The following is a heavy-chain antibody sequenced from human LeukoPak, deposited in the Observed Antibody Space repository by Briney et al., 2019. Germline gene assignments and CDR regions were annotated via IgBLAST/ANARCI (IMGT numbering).Heavy chain of an antibody. CDR3: ARGVGARALYYYYYMVV. V-gene: IGHV4-34*01. D-gene: IGHD2-15*01. CDR2: INHRGGT. J-gene: IGHJ6*03. Sequence: SETLSLTCDVFGGSFSGYYGSWIRQSPGKGLEWSGEINHRGGTNYNPSLKSRVTISIDTSKNQLSLKLSSVTATHTAVYYCARGVGARALYYYYYMVVWGKGTTVTVPS. CDR1: GGSFSGYY.